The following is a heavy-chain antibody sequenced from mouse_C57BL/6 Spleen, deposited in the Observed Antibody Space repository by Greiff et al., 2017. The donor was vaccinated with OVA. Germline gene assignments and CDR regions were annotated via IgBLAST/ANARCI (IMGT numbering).Heavy chain of an antibody. CDR2: IRYDGST. D-gene: IGHD2-2*01. CDR1: GYSITSCYY. Sequence: DVQLQESGPGLVKPSQSLSLTCSVTGYSITSCYYWNWIRQFPGNKLEWMGYIRYDGSTNYNPSLKNRISITRDTSKNQFFLKLNSVTTEDTATYDGARDPCTMVTGFAYWGQGTLVTVSA. V-gene: IGHV3-6*01. CDR3: ARDPCTMVTGFAY. J-gene: IGHJ3*01.